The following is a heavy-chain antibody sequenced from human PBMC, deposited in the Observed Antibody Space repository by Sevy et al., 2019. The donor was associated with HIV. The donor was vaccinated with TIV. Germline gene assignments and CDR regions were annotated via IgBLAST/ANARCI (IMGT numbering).Heavy chain of an antibody. CDR3: ASGYYYDSSGPPAAAFDI. V-gene: IGHV3-53*01. D-gene: IGHD3-22*01. Sequence: GGSLRLSCAASGFTVSSNYMSWVRQAPGKGLEWVSVIYSGGSTYYADSVKGRFTISRDNSKNTRYLQMNSRRAEDTAGYYCASGYYYDSSGPPAAAFDIWGQGTMVTVSS. CDR1: GFTVSSNY. CDR2: IYSGGST. J-gene: IGHJ3*02.